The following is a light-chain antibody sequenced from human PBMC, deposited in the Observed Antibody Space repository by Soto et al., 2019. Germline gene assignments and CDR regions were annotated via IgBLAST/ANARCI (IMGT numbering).Light chain of an antibody. CDR2: DNN. CDR3: GTWDSSLSAVI. Sequence: QSVLTQPPSVSAAPGQKVTISCSGSSSNIGNNYVSWYQQLRRTAPKLLIYDNNKRPSGIPDRFSGSKSGTSATLGITGLQTGDEADYYCGTWDSSLSAVIFGGGTKVTVL. J-gene: IGLJ2*01. CDR1: SSNIGNNY. V-gene: IGLV1-51*01.